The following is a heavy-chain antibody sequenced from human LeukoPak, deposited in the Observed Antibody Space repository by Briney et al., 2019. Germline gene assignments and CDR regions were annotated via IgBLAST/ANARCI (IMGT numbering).Heavy chain of an antibody. CDR2: THYSGRT. V-gene: IGHV4-39*07. CDR1: GGFIGSTFYY. Sequence: SETLSLTCTVSGGFIGSTFYYWGWIRQPPGKGLEWIGTTHYSGRTYYNPSLESRVTISVATSKNQFSLKLSSVTAADTAVYYCARDGPEGVMVVAPTHYFDYWGQGTLVTVSS. D-gene: IGHD2-15*01. J-gene: IGHJ4*01. CDR3: ARDGPEGVMVVAPTHYFDY.